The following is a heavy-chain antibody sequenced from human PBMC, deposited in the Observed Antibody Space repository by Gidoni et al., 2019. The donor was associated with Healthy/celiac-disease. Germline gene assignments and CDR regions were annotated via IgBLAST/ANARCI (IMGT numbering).Heavy chain of an antibody. CDR3: TREPIVATIWGDAFDI. V-gene: IGHV3-49*04. CDR1: GLTFGDYA. J-gene: IGHJ3*02. Sequence: EVQLVESGGGLVQPGRSLRLSCTASGLTFGDYAMSWVRQSPGKGLEWVGFIRSKAYGGTTEYAASVKGRFTISRDDSKSIAYLQMNSLKTEDTAVYYCTREPIVATIWGDAFDIWGQGTMVTVSS. CDR2: IRSKAYGGTT. D-gene: IGHD5-12*01.